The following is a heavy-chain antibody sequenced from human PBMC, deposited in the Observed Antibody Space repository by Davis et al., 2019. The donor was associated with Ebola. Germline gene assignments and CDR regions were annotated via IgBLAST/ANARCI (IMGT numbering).Heavy chain of an antibody. D-gene: IGHD2-15*01. Sequence: PGGSLRLSCAASGLTFEDYAMHWVRQAPGKGLEWVAGISWNGANKAHADSVKGRFTISRDNAKSTLYLQMNSLRAEDTALYYCAKVAHCSGGSCYSVWYFDLWGRGTLVTVSS. CDR3: AKVAHCSGGSCYSVWYFDL. V-gene: IGHV3-9*01. CDR2: ISWNGANK. J-gene: IGHJ2*01. CDR1: GLTFEDYA.